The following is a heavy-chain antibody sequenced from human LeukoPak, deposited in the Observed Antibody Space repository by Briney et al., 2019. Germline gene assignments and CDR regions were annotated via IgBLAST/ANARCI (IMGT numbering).Heavy chain of an antibody. J-gene: IGHJ4*02. Sequence: ASVKVFCKASGYTFTTYGISWVRQAPGQGLEWMGCISVYSGNTNYAQKLQGRVTMTTATSTSTAYMELRSLRSDDTAVYYCARKEVDSSGYFLNFDYWGQGTLVTVSS. CDR3: ARKEVDSSGYFLNFDY. CDR2: ISVYSGNT. D-gene: IGHD3-22*01. CDR1: GYTFTTYG. V-gene: IGHV1-18*01.